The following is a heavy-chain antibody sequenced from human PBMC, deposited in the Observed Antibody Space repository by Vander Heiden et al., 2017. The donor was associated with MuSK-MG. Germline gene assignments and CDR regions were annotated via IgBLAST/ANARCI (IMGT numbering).Heavy chain of an antibody. D-gene: IGHD6-19*01. CDR3: ARGKVRGPGDSSGWDN. Sequence: QVQLQQWGAGLLKPSETLSRTCAVYGGSFSGYYWTWIRQPPGKGLEWIGEINHSGSTNYNPSLKTRATISVDTSKNQFSLKLTSVTAADTALYYCARGKVRGPGDSSGWDNWGQGILVT. V-gene: IGHV4-34*01. CDR2: INHSGST. J-gene: IGHJ4*02. CDR1: GGSFSGYY.